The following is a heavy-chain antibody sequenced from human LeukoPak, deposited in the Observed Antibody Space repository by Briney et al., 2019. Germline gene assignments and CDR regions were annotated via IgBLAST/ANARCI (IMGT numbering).Heavy chain of an antibody. Sequence: PPQTLSLTCTVSGGSISSGDYYWSWIRQPPGKGLEWIGYIYYSGSTCYNPSLKSRVTISVDTSKDQFSLKLSSVTAADTAVYYCARGFFGVVIIPHDAFDIWGQGTMVTVSS. CDR2: IYYSGST. V-gene: IGHV4-30-4*01. J-gene: IGHJ3*02. CDR1: GGSISSGDYY. CDR3: ARGFFGVVIIPHDAFDI. D-gene: IGHD3-3*01.